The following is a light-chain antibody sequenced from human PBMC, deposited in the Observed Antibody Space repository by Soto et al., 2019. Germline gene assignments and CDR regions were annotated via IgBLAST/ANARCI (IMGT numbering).Light chain of an antibody. V-gene: IGKV3-15*01. CDR2: GAS. Sequence: VLSQSPCTLSVSPGERATLHCSASQTVSSNLAWYQQKPGQAPRLLIYGASTRATGIPARFSGSGSGTEFTLTISSLQSEDFAVYYCQQYNNWPVTFGQGTKVDIK. CDR3: QQYNNWPVT. J-gene: IGKJ1*01. CDR1: QTVSSN.